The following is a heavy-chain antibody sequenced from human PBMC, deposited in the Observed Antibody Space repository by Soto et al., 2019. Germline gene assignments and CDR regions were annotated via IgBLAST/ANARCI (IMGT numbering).Heavy chain of an antibody. D-gene: IGHD3-9*01. CDR3: AREGYDILTGYYKTYYYYGMDV. CDR1: GYSFTSYW. Sequence: GAALKISCKGSGYSFTSYWICWVRQMPGKGLEWMGIIYPGDSDTRYSPSFQGQVTISADKSISTAYLQWSSLKASDTAMYYCAREGYDILTGYYKTYYYYGMDVWGQGTTVTVSS. V-gene: IGHV5-51*01. J-gene: IGHJ6*02. CDR2: IYPGDSDT.